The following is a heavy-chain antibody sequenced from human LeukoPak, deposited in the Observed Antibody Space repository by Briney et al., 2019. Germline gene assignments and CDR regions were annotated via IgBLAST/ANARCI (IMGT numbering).Heavy chain of an antibody. D-gene: IGHD1-26*01. CDR1: GFTVSNNY. V-gene: IGHV3-53*01. CDR2: IYDIGTT. CDR3: ARVGEGAAKD. Sequence: GGSLRLSCAASGFTVSNNYMSWVRQAPGTGLEWVSIIYDIGTTYYADSVKGRFTISRDNSQNTLYLQLNSLRAEDTAVYYCARVGEGAAKDWGQGTLVTVSS. J-gene: IGHJ4*02.